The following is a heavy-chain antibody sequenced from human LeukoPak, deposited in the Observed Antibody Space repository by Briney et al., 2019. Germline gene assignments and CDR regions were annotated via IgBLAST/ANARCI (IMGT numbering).Heavy chain of an antibody. CDR2: IYYSGST. CDR1: GGSISSYY. D-gene: IGHD6-19*01. J-gene: IGHJ3*02. CDR3: ARHKYSSGWPPEGAFDI. V-gene: IGHV4-59*01. Sequence: PSETLSLTCTVSGGSISSYYWSWIRQPPGKGLEWIGYIYYSGSTNYNPSLKSRVTISVDTSKNQFSLRLSSVTAADTAVYYCARHKYSSGWPPEGAFDIWGQGTMVTVSS.